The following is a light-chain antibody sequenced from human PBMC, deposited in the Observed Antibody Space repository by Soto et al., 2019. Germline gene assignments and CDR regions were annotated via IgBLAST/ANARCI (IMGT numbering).Light chain of an antibody. Sequence: QSVLTQPASVSGSPRQSITISCTGTSSDVGGYNYVSWYQQHPGKVPKLMIYDVSIRPSGVSDRFSGSKSDNTATLTSSGLQAEDEADYYCSSYTSSSTYVFGTGTKLTVL. J-gene: IGLJ1*01. CDR1: SSDVGGYNY. V-gene: IGLV2-14*03. CDR3: SSYTSSSTYV. CDR2: DVS.